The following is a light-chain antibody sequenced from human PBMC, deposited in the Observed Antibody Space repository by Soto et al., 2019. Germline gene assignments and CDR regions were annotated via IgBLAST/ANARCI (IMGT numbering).Light chain of an antibody. J-gene: IGLJ2*01. CDR1: SSDVANYNL. CDR3: CSYAGSSTLV. V-gene: IGLV2-23*01. Sequence: QSALTQPASVSGSPGQSITISCTGTSSDVANYNLVSWYQQYPGKAPKLIISEGTKRPSGVSNRFSGSKSGNTASLTISGLQAEDESHYHCCSYAGSSTLVFGGGTKLTVL. CDR2: EGT.